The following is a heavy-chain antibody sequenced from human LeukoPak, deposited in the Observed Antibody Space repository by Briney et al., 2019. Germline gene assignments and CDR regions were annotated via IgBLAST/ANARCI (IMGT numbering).Heavy chain of an antibody. D-gene: IGHD1-26*01. CDR1: GGSVSSGDYY. V-gene: IGHV4-61*08. Sequence: SETLSLTYTVSGGSVSSGDYYWSWTRQPPGKGLEWIGYIYYSGSTNYNPSLKSRVTISVDTSKNQFSLKLSSVTAADTAVYYCARGELRSVWFDPWGQGTLVTVSS. J-gene: IGHJ5*02. CDR3: ARGELRSVWFDP. CDR2: IYYSGST.